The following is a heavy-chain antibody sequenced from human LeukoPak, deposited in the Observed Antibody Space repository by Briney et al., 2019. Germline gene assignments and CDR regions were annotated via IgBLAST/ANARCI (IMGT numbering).Heavy chain of an antibody. CDR1: GGSISSHF. CDR3: AGRRGAVDPFDY. Sequence: SETLSLTCAVSGGSISSHFWSWIRKPPGKGLEWIGYIYYSGNTNYNSSLNSRVTISVDTSQNHFSLKVRSVTAADTAVYYCAGRRGAVDPFDYWGQGTLVTVSS. CDR2: IYYSGNT. J-gene: IGHJ4*02. V-gene: IGHV4-59*11. D-gene: IGHD6-19*01.